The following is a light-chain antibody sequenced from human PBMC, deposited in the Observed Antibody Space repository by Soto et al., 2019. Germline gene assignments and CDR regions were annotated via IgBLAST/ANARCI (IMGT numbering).Light chain of an antibody. CDR3: QQYNSWPYT. CDR2: GAS. CDR1: QSVSSN. Sequence: EIVMTQSPATLAVSPGERAALSCRASQSVSSNFAWYQQKPGQAPTLLIYGASSRATGTPARFSGSGSGTEFTLTISSLESEDFAVYYCQQYNSWPYTFGLGTKLEMK. V-gene: IGKV3-15*01. J-gene: IGKJ2*01.